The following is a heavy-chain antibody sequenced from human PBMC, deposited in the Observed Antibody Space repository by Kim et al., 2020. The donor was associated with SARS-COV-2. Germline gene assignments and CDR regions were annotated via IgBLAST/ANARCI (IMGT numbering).Heavy chain of an antibody. D-gene: IGHD3-22*01. Sequence: GGSLRLSCAASGFTFSNAWMSWVRQAPGKGLEWVGRIKSKTDGGTTDYAAPVKGRFTISRDDSKNTLYLQMNSLKTEDTAVYYCTTSQSPYYYDSSGYYGYYYGMDVWRQGPTVTVS. CDR3: TTSQSPYYYDSSGYYGYYYGMDV. J-gene: IGHJ6*02. CDR1: GFTFSNAW. CDR2: IKSKTDGGTT. V-gene: IGHV3-15*01.